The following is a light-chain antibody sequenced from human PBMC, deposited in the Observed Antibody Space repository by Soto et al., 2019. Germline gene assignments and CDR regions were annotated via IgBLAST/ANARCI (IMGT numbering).Light chain of an antibody. CDR1: SSDVGGYNY. V-gene: IGLV2-14*01. CDR3: SSYTSSSTYVV. CDR2: DVS. Sequence: QSALTQPASVSGSPGQSITISCTGTSSDVGGYNYVSCYQQHPGKAPKLMIYDVSNRPSGVTNRFSGSKSGNTASLTISGLQAEDEADYYCSSYTSSSTYVVLGGGTKLTVL. J-gene: IGLJ2*01.